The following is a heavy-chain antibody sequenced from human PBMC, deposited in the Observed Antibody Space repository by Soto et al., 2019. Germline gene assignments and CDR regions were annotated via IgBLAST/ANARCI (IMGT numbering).Heavy chain of an antibody. D-gene: IGHD3-3*01. J-gene: IGHJ6*02. CDR3: ARAKEGDYDFRSGYYYYYYYGMDV. CDR2: IWYDGSNK. CDR1: GFTFSSYG. Sequence: GGSLRLSCAASGFTFSSYGMHWVRQAPGKGLEWVAVIWYDGSNKYYADSVKGRFTISRDNSKNTLYLQMNSLRAEDTAVYYCARAKEGDYDFRSGYYYYYYYGMDVWGQGTTVTVSS. V-gene: IGHV3-33*01.